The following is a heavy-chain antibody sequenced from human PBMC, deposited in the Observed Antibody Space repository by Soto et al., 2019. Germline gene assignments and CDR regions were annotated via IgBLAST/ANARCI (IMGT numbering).Heavy chain of an antibody. J-gene: IGHJ4*02. V-gene: IGHV4-39*01. CDR3: ARQPEDDSSGYVDY. D-gene: IGHD3-22*01. Sequence: SETLSLTCTVSGGSISSSSYYWGWIRQPPGKGLEWIGSIYYSGSTYYNPSLKSRVTISVDTSKNQFSLKLSSVTAADTAVYYCARQPEDDSSGYVDYWGQGTLVTVSS. CDR1: GGSISSSSYY. CDR2: IYYSGST.